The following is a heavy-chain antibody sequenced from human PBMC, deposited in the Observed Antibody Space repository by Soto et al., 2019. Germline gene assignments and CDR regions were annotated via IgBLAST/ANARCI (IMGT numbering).Heavy chain of an antibody. CDR2: VKSKADGGTT. Sequence: EVQLVESGGGLVQPGGSLTLSCAASGFTFSHPWMSWVRQAPGKGLEWVARVKSKADGGTTDYAAPVQGRFTISRDDLRSMLYLQTDSLKTDDTAVYYCTDSLVFWGQGTLVTVSS. V-gene: IGHV3-15*01. D-gene: IGHD1-26*01. CDR1: GFTFSHPW. J-gene: IGHJ4*02. CDR3: TDSLVF.